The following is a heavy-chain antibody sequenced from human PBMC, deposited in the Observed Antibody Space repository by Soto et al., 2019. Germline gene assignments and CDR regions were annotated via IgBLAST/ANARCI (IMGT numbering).Heavy chain of an antibody. D-gene: IGHD5-18*01. J-gene: IGHJ5*02. CDR1: GYSFTSYW. Sequence: EVQLVQSGAEVKKPGESLKISCKGSGYSFTSYWIGWVRQMPGKGLEWMGIIYAGDSDTRYSPSFQGQVTISADKSISTAYLQWRSLKASATAMYYCARLPYQGYSYGKIWFDPWGHGTLVTVSS. CDR2: IYAGDSDT. CDR3: ARLPYQGYSYGKIWFDP. V-gene: IGHV5-51*01.